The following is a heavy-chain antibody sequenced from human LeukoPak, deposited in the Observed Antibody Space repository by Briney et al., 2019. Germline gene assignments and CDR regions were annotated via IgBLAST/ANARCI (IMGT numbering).Heavy chain of an antibody. D-gene: IGHD3-10*01. Sequence: SGTLSLTCAVSGGSISSSNWWSWVRQPPGKGLEWIGEIYHSGSTNYNPSLKSRVTISTDMSKNQFSLKLTSVTAADTAVYYCARQTFGVLYFDSWGQGTLAIVSS. CDR3: ARQTFGVLYFDS. J-gene: IGHJ4*02. V-gene: IGHV4-4*02. CDR2: IYHSGST. CDR1: GGSISSSNW.